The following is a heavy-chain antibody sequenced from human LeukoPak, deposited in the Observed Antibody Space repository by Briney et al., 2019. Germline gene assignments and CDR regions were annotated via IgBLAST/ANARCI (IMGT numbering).Heavy chain of an antibody. CDR2: INRGGGES. J-gene: IGHJ4*02. CDR1: GFTFTDYW. Sequence: GGSLRLSCAASGFTFTDYWMTWVRQVPGKGLEWVANINRGGGESYYVDSVKGRFTISRDNAKNPLYLQMDSLRVEDTAVYYCARVGAWELQRVFDYWGQGTLVTVSS. V-gene: IGHV3-7*01. CDR3: ARVGAWELQRVFDY. D-gene: IGHD1-26*01.